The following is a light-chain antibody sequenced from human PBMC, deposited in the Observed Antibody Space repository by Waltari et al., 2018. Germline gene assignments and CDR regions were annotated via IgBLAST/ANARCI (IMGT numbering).Light chain of an antibody. CDR3: PQSYSTPWH. V-gene: IGKV1-39*01. CDR1: QSISSY. J-gene: IGKJ1*01. CDR2: AAS. Sequence: DIQMTQSPSSLSASVGDRVTITCRASQSISSYLNWYQQKPGKAPKLLIYAASSLQSGVTSTCRGSGSGTEFTLTISSLPAEDFATSYCPQSYSTPWHFGQGTQVEIK.